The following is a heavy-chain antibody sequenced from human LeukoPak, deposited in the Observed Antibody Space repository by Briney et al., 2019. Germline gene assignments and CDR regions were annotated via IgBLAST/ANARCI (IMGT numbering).Heavy chain of an antibody. CDR2: ISGGGGST. CDR3: ARSGFHFDY. V-gene: IGHV3-23*01. D-gene: IGHD3-9*01. J-gene: IGHJ4*02. Sequence: PGGSLRLSCAASGFTFSSCAMSWVRQAPGKGLEWVSAISGGGGSTYYADSVKGRFTISRDNSKNTLYLQMNSLRAEDTAVYYCARSGFHFDYWGQGTLVTVSS. CDR1: GFTFSSCA.